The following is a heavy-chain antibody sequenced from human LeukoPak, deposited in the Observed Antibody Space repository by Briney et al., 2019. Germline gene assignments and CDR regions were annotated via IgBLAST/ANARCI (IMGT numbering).Heavy chain of an antibody. D-gene: IGHD6-13*01. CDR1: GFTFSSYA. CDR3: AKTRQQQLKIYYFDF. Sequence: PGGSLRLSCAASGFTFSSYAMSWVRQAPGKGLEWVSAISGSGGSTYYADSVKGRFTISRDNSKNTLYLQMNSLRAEDTAVYYCAKTRQQQLKIYYFDFWGQGSLVTVSS. V-gene: IGHV3-23*01. J-gene: IGHJ4*02. CDR2: ISGSGGST.